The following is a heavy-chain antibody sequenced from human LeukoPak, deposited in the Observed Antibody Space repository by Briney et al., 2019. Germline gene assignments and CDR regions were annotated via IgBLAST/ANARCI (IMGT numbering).Heavy chain of an antibody. CDR1: GFTFSSYG. CDR2: IWYDGSNK. V-gene: IGHV3-33*08. J-gene: IGHJ4*02. Sequence: GGSLRLSCAASGFTFSSYGMHWVRQAPGKGLEWVAVIWYDGSNKYYADSVKGRFTISRDNSKNTLYLQMNSLRAEDTAVYYCARDGKKNYYDSSGPEGYFDYWGQGTLVTVSS. D-gene: IGHD3-22*01. CDR3: ARDGKKNYYDSSGPEGYFDY.